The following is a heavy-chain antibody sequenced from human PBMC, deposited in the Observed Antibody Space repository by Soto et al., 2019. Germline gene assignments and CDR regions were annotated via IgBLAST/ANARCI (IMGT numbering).Heavy chain of an antibody. CDR2: IYSGGST. Sequence: GGSLRLSCAASGFTVSSNYMSWVRQAPGKGLEWVSVIYSGGSTYYADSVKGRFTISRDNSKNTLYLQMNSLRAEDTAVYYCARWQYYYGSGSPRGGMDVWGQGSTVTVSS. D-gene: IGHD3-10*01. CDR1: GFTVSSNY. CDR3: ARWQYYYGSGSPRGGMDV. J-gene: IGHJ6*02. V-gene: IGHV3-66*01.